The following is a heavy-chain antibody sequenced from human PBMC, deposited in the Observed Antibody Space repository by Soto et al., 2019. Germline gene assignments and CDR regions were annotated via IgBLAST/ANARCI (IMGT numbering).Heavy chain of an antibody. V-gene: IGHV1-46*01. CDR1: GYIFTSYY. Sequence: QVQLVQSGAEVEKPGASVKISCKASGYIFTSYYIHWVRRAPGEGLEWMGMIDVQNGNTNDAQNFRARVSMTRDTTTSTVYVVLFSLRAEDTAVYYGARETPGATAGFDYWGHGSLVTVSS. J-gene: IGHJ4*01. CDR2: IDVQNGNT. D-gene: IGHD6-13*01. CDR3: ARETPGATAGFDY.